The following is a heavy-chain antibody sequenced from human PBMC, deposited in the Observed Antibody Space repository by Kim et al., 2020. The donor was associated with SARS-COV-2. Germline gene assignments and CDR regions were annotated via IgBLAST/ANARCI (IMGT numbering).Heavy chain of an antibody. CDR1: GGSISSSSYY. D-gene: IGHD3-22*01. Sequence: SETLSLTCTVSGGSISSSSYYWGWIRQPPGKGLEWIGSIYYSGSTYYNPSLKSRVTISVDTSKNQFSLKLSSVTAADTAVYYCARDHRVYYYDSSGYYY. J-gene: IGHJ6*01. CDR2: IYYSGST. V-gene: IGHV4-39*07. CDR3: ARDHRVYYYDSSGYYY.